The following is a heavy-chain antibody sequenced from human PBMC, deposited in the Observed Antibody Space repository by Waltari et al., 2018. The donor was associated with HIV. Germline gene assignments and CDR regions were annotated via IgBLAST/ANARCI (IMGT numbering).Heavy chain of an antibody. D-gene: IGHD6-19*01. CDR2: VYYSGRT. Sequence: QVQLQESGPGLVNPSETLSLTCSVSGDSLNNENYYWSWIRQPPGKGLEWIGYVYYSGRTNYNPSLKSRVTVSVDTSKNQFSLGLSSVTAADTAVYYCARDRGTVAGNLDYWGQGALVTVSS. V-gene: IGHV4-61*01. CDR3: ARDRGTVAGNLDY. J-gene: IGHJ4*02. CDR1: GDSLNNENYY.